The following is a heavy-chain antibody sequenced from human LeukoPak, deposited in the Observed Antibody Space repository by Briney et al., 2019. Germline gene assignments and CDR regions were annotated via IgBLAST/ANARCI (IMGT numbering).Heavy chain of an antibody. Sequence: SETLSLTCTVSGGSISSYYWSWIRQPPGKGLEWFGYIYYSGSTNYNPSLKSRVTISVDTSKNQFSLKLSSVTAADTAVYYCARLLSITQPDYYYGMDVWGQGTTVTVSS. CDR3: ARLLSITQPDYYYGMDV. J-gene: IGHJ6*02. CDR1: GGSISSYY. D-gene: IGHD3-10*01. V-gene: IGHV4-59*01. CDR2: IYYSGST.